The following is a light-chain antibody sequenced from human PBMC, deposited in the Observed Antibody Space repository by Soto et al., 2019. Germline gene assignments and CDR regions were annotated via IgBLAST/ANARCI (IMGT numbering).Light chain of an antibody. CDR2: GAS. CDR3: QQCYNWPQWT. J-gene: IGKJ1*01. CDR1: QSVSSY. V-gene: IGKV3-15*01. Sequence: EIVLTQSPATLSLSPGERAPLSCRASQSVSSYLAWYQQKAGQAPRLLIYGASTRATGIPDRFSGSGSGTEFTLTISSLQSEDFAVYYCQQCYNWPQWTFGQGTKVDIK.